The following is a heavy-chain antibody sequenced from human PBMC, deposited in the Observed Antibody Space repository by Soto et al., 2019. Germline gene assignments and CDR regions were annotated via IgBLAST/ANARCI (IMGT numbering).Heavy chain of an antibody. CDR1: GGSISSYY. J-gene: IGHJ6*02. CDR2: IYHSGST. CDR3: GGSGYYHTTGMDV. V-gene: IGHV4-59*04. D-gene: IGHD3-22*01. Sequence: SETLSLTCTVSGGSISSYYWSWIRQPPGKGLEWIGYIYHSGSTYYNPSLKSRVTISVDRSKNQFSLKLSSVTAADTAVYYCGGSGYYHTTGMDVWGQGTTVTVSS.